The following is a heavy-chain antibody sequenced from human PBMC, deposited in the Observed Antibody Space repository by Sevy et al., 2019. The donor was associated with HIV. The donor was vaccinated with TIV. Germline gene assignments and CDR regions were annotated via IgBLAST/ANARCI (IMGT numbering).Heavy chain of an antibody. CDR1: GFTFSDYY. Sequence: GGSLRLSCAASGFTFSDYYMSWIRQAPGKGLEWVSYISSSGSTIYYADSVKGRFTISRDNAKNSLYLQMNSLRAEDTAVYYCARVEVDSSSWYGPLNGMDVSGQRTPVTVSS. D-gene: IGHD6-13*01. CDR3: ARVEVDSSSWYGPLNGMDV. J-gene: IGHJ6*02. V-gene: IGHV3-11*01. CDR2: ISSSGSTI.